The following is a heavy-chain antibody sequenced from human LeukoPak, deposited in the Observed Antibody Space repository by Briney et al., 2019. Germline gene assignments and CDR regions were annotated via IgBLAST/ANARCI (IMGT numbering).Heavy chain of an antibody. Sequence: PGRSLRLSCAASGFTFSSYGVHWVRQAPGKGLEWVAVISYDGSNKYYADSVKGRFTISRDNSKNTLYLQMNSLRAEDTAVYYCACITMVRGVTNSEGWGQGTLVTVSS. D-gene: IGHD3-10*01. CDR2: ISYDGSNK. CDR1: GFTFSSYG. V-gene: IGHV3-30*03. CDR3: ACITMVRGVTNSEG. J-gene: IGHJ4*02.